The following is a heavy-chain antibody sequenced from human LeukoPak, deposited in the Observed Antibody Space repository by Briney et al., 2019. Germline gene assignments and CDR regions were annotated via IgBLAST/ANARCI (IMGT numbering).Heavy chain of an antibody. CDR3: AKTKVATPYYYYGMDV. CDR1: GFTFSDYY. J-gene: IGHJ6*02. D-gene: IGHD5-12*01. Sequence: GGSLRLSCAASGFTFSDYYLSWIRQAPGKGLEWVSYISSSGSTIYYADSVKGRFTISRDNAKNSLYLQMNSLRAEDTAVYYCAKTKVATPYYYYGMDVWGQGTTVTVSS. V-gene: IGHV3-11*01. CDR2: ISSSGSTI.